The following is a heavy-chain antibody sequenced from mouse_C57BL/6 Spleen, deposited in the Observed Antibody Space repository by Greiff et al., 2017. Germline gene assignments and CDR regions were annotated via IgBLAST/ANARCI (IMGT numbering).Heavy chain of an antibody. CDR3: ARQTYYGSSYEWYFDV. CDR1: GFTFSSYG. Sequence: EVKLMESGGDLVKPGGSLKLSCAASGFTFSSYGMSWVRQTPDKRLEWVATISSGGSYTYYPDSVKGRFTISRDNAKNTLYLQMSSLKSEDTAMYYCARQTYYGSSYEWYFDVWGTGTTVTVSS. J-gene: IGHJ1*03. V-gene: IGHV5-6*01. D-gene: IGHD1-1*01. CDR2: ISSGGSYT.